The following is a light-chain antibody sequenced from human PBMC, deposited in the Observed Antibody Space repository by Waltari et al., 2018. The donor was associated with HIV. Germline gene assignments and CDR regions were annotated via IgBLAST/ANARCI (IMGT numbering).Light chain of an antibody. CDR1: SSDVGGYNY. CDR2: DVS. Sequence: QSALTQPRSVSGSPGQSVTISCTGTSSDVGGYNYVSWYQQHPGKAPKLMICDVSNRPSGGPDRFSGSKSGNTASLTIAGLQAEDEADYYCCSYAGSYTYVVFGGGTKLTVL. V-gene: IGLV2-11*01. CDR3: CSYAGSYTYVV. J-gene: IGLJ2*01.